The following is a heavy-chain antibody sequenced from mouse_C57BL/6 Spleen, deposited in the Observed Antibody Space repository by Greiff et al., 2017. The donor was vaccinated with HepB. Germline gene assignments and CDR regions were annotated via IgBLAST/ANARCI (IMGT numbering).Heavy chain of an antibody. CDR2: ISDGGSYT. CDR1: GFTFSSYA. Sequence: EVKLVESGGGLVKPGGSLKLSCAASGFTFSSYAMSWVRQTPEKRLEWVATISDGGSYTYYPDNVKGRFTISRDNAKNNLYLQMSHLKSEDTAMYYCARKLGRNYAMDYWGQGTSVTVSS. V-gene: IGHV5-4*03. D-gene: IGHD4-1*01. J-gene: IGHJ4*01. CDR3: ARKLGRNYAMDY.